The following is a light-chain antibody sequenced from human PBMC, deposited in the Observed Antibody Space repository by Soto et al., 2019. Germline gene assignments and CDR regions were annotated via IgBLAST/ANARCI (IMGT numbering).Light chain of an antibody. J-gene: IGLJ1*01. CDR1: SSDDGGYDY. CDR3: SSYAGSSNYV. CDR2: EVS. Sequence: QSVLTQPPSASGSPGQSVTISCTGTSSDDGGYDYVSWYQQHPGKAPKLMIYEVSKRPSGVPDRFSGSKSGNTASLTVSGLQAEDEADYYCSSYAGSSNYVFGNGTKVTVL. V-gene: IGLV2-8*01.